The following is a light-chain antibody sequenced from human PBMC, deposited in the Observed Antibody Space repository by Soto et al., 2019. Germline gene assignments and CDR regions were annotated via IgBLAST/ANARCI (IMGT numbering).Light chain of an antibody. CDR1: RSNIGAGYD. CDR3: QSYDSSLSGWV. CDR2: GNS. V-gene: IGLV1-40*01. J-gene: IGLJ3*02. Sequence: QSVLAQPPSMSGAPGQRVTISCTGSRSNIGAGYDVHWYQQLPGTAPKLLIYGNSNRPSGVPDRFSGSKSGTSASLAITGLRAEDEADYYCQSYDSSLSGWVFGGGTKLTVL.